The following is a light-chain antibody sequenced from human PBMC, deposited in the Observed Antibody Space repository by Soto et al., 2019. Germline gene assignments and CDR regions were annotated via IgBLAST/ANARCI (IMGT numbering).Light chain of an antibody. CDR1: QSVSNNY. Sequence: EIVLTQSPGTLSLSPGERATLSCRARQSVSNNYLAWYQQRLGQAPRLLIYGASSRATGIPDRFSGSGSGTDFTLTISRLEPEDFAVYYCQQYGSSPLFTFGGGTKVDIK. CDR2: GAS. J-gene: IGKJ4*01. CDR3: QQYGSSPLFT. V-gene: IGKV3-20*01.